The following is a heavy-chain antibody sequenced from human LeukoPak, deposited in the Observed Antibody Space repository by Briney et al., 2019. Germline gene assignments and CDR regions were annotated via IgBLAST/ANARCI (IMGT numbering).Heavy chain of an antibody. Sequence: GGSLRLSCAASGFTLSSYNMKWVRQAPGKGLEWVAVISYDGSNKYYADSVKGRFTISRDNSKNTLYLQMDSLRAEDTAVYYCARHVVAVGFDYWGQGTLVTVSS. CDR3: ARHVVAVGFDY. J-gene: IGHJ4*02. V-gene: IGHV3-30*03. CDR2: ISYDGSNK. D-gene: IGHD3-22*01. CDR1: GFTLSSYN.